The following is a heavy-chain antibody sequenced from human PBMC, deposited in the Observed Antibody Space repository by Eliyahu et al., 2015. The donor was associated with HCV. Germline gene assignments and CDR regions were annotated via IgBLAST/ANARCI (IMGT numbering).Heavy chain of an antibody. J-gene: IGHJ5*02. V-gene: IGHV3-7*01. CDR2: IKQDGSEE. D-gene: IGHD3-16*01. CDR1: GFTFSSCW. Sequence: EVQLVESGGGSVKPGGSXRLXCAAXGFTFSSCWMXWXRQAPGKGLEWVANIKQDGSEEFYVDSVKGRFTISRDNAQNSLYLQMNSLRAEDTAVYHCARDVGFFGDSFDPWGQGTLVTVSS. CDR3: ARDVGFFGDSFDP.